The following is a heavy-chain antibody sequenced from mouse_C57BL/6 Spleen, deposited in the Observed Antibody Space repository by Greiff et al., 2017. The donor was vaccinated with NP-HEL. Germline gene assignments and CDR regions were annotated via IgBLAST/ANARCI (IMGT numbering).Heavy chain of an antibody. CDR1: GFTFSDAW. CDR2: IRNKANNHAT. J-gene: IGHJ3*01. V-gene: IGHV6-6*01. Sequence: EVKVEESGGGLVQPGGSMKLSCAASGFTFSDAWMDWVRQSPEKGLEWVAEIRNKANNHATYYAESVKGRFTISRDDSKSSVYLQMNRLRAEDTGIYYCTTPRQDGFAYWGQGTLVTVSA. D-gene: IGHD2-12*01. CDR3: TTPRQDGFAY.